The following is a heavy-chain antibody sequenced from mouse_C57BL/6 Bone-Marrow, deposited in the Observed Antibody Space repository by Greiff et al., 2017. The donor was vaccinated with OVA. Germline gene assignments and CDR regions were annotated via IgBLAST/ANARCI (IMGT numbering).Heavy chain of an antibody. CDR3: ARDDGSSYAMDY. CDR2: SRNKANDYTT. Sequence: EVNVVESGGGLVQSGRSLRLSCATSGFTFSDFYMEWVRQAPGKGLEWIAASRNKANDYTTEYSASVKGRFIVSRDTSQSILYLQMHALGAEDTAIYYCARDDGSSYAMDYWGQGTSVTVSS. CDR1: GFTFSDFY. V-gene: IGHV7-1*01. J-gene: IGHJ4*01. D-gene: IGHD1-1*01.